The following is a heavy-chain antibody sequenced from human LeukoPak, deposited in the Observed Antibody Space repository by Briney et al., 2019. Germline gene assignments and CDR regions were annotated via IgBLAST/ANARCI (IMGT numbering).Heavy chain of an antibody. CDR2: ISGSGGST. J-gene: IGHJ4*02. V-gene: IGHV3-23*01. CDR3: ARGAYYYED. CDR1: GFTFSSYA. D-gene: IGHD3-22*01. Sequence: AGGSLRLSCAASGFTFSSYAMSWVRQAPGKGLEWVSAISGSGGSTYYADSVKGRFTISRDNAKNSLYLQMNSLRAEDTAVYYCARGAYYYEDWGQGTLVTVSS.